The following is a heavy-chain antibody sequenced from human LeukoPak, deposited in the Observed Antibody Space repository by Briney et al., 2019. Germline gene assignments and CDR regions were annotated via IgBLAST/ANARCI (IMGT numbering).Heavy chain of an antibody. D-gene: IGHD3-10*01. CDR1: GFTFSNYA. Sequence: GGSLRLSCAGSGFTFSNYAMSWVRQAPGKGLEWVSSISSSSSYIYYADSVKGRFTISRDNAKNSLYLQMNSLRAEDTAVYYCARLYGYGSGISDYYMDVWGKGTTVTVSS. V-gene: IGHV3-21*01. J-gene: IGHJ6*03. CDR2: ISSSSSYI. CDR3: ARLYGYGSGISDYYMDV.